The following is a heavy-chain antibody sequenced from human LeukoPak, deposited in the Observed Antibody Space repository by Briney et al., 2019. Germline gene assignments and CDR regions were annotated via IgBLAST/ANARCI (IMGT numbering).Heavy chain of an antibody. V-gene: IGHV3-21*01. D-gene: IGHD3-9*01. J-gene: IGHJ4*02. Sequence: PGGSLRLSCAASGFTFSSYSMSWVRQAPGKGLEWVSSISSSSTYICYADSVKGRFTISRDNAKNSLYLQMNSLRAEDTAVYYCARVGSILTGIYYFDYWGQGTLVTVSS. CDR2: ISSSSTYI. CDR1: GFTFSSYS. CDR3: ARVGSILTGIYYFDY.